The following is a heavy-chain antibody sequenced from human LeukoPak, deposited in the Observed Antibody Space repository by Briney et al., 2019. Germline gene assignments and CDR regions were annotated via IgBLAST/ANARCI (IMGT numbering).Heavy chain of an antibody. J-gene: IGHJ4*02. CDR2: ISSSSSTI. D-gene: IGHD7-27*01. CDR1: GFTFSSYS. CDR3: AIDPNWGIHY. Sequence: PGGSLRLSCAASGFTFSSYSMNWVRQAPGKGLEWVSYISSSSSTIYYADSVKGRFTISRDNSKNTLYLQMNSLRVEDTAIYYCAIDPNWGIHYWGQGVLVTVSS. V-gene: IGHV3-48*01.